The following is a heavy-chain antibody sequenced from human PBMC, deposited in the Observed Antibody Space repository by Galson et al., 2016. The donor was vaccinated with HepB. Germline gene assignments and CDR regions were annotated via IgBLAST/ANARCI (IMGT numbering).Heavy chain of an antibody. Sequence: SETLSLTCAVSGGSISSSNWWSWVRQPPGKGLEWIGEIYHSGDTNYNPSLKSRVTILVDKSKNQFSLKLSSVTAADTAVYYCARGLNDYGDYGGYWYFDLWGRGTLVTVSS. J-gene: IGHJ2*01. CDR1: GGSISSSNW. V-gene: IGHV4-4*02. D-gene: IGHD4-17*01. CDR3: ARGLNDYGDYGGYWYFDL. CDR2: IYHSGDT.